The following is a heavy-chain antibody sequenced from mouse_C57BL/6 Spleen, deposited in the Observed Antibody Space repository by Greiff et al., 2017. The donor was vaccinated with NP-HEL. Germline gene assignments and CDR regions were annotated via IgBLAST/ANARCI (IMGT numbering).Heavy chain of an antibody. Sequence: QVQLKESGAELVKPGASVKISCKASGYAFSSYWMNWVKQRPGKGLEWIGQIYPGDGDTNYNGKFKGKATLTADKSSSTAYMQLSSLTSEDSAVYFCARGVVATRYFDVWGTGTTVTVSS. V-gene: IGHV1-80*01. CDR2: IYPGDGDT. CDR3: ARGVVATRYFDV. D-gene: IGHD1-1*01. CDR1: GYAFSSYW. J-gene: IGHJ1*03.